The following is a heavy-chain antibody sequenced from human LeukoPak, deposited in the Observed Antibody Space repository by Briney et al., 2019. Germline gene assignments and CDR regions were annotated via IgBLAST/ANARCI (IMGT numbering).Heavy chain of an antibody. D-gene: IGHD2-2*01. Sequence: SETLSLTCTVSGGSISSSSYYWGWIRQPPGKGLEWIGSIYYSGSTYYNPSLKSRVTISVDTSKNQFSLKLSSVTAADTAVYYCARDQIVVVPAAPTNWFDPWAREPWSPSPQ. CDR3: ARDQIVVVPAAPTNWFDP. CDR2: IYYSGST. CDR1: GGSISSSSYY. V-gene: IGHV4-39*07. J-gene: IGHJ5*02.